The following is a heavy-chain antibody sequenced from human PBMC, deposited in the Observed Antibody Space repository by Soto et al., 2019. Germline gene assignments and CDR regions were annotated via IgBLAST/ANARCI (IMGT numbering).Heavy chain of an antibody. J-gene: IGHJ4*02. CDR3: ARETGFLLTLWYCNDTTCPEDY. CDR2: ITQDGGEK. V-gene: IGHV3-7*01. CDR1: GFTFSSYW. D-gene: IGHD2-8*02. Sequence: EVQLVESGGGLVQPGESLRLSCAASGFTFSSYWMTWVRQAPGKGLEWVANITQDGGEKYYLDSVKGRFTISRDNAKNSLYLQMNSLRIEDTAVYYCARETGFLLTLWYCNDTTCPEDYWGQGALVTVSS.